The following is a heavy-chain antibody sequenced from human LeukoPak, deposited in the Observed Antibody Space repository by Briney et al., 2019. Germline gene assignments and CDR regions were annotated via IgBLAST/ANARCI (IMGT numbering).Heavy chain of an antibody. V-gene: IGHV3-30*02. Sequence: GGSLRLSCAASGFTFSSYGMHWVRQAPGKGLEWVAFIRYDGSNKYYADSVKGRFTISRDNSKNTLYLQMNTLRPEDTAVYYCARERQNKDFWSGGDYWGQGTLVTVSS. CDR3: ARERQNKDFWSGGDY. CDR1: GFTFSSYG. CDR2: IRYDGSNK. J-gene: IGHJ4*02. D-gene: IGHD3-3*01.